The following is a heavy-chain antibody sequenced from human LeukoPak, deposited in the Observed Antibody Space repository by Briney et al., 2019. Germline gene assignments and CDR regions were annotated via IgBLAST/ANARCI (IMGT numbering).Heavy chain of an antibody. D-gene: IGHD4/OR15-4a*01. J-gene: IGHJ4*02. V-gene: IGHV3-23*01. CDR3: ARRAGAYSHPYDY. CDR2: ISVSGDNT. CDR1: GFTFSSYA. Sequence: GGSLRLSCAASGFTFSSYAMNWVRQAPGKGLEWVSSISVSGDNTYYADSVKGRFTISRDSSKNNLYLQMNSLRAEDTAVYYCARRAGAYSHPYDYWGQGTLVTVSS.